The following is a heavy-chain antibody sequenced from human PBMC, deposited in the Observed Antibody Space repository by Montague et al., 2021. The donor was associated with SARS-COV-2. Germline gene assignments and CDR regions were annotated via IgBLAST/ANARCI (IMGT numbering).Heavy chain of an antibody. V-gene: IGHV4-39*01. CDR1: LHSVVVELGR. Sequence: SETLSLTCSVDLHSVVVELGRWAWVHPSELQSPKWVVCFPFRDNTHYNPSLRSRETISVDSSKNQFSLKLNSVTAADTAIYYCARHMGHVLVSVTGANWFDPWGQGTLVTVSS. J-gene: IGHJ5*02. CDR3: ARHMGHVLVSVTGANWFDP. D-gene: IGHD5/OR15-5a*01. CDR2: FPFRDNT.